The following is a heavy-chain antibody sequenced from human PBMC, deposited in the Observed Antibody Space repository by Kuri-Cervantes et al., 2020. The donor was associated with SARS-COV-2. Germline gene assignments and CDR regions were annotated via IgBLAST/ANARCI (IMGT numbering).Heavy chain of an antibody. CDR3: TTSMIVSAAHYFDY. CDR1: GFPFSDYR. V-gene: IGHV3-21*01. Sequence: GESLKIPCAASGFPFSDYRMNWIRQSPGKGLEWVSCIDGYSPYIHYADSVKGRFTISRDNAKSSVFLQMNSLRAEDTAVYYCTTSMIVSAAHYFDYWGQGILVTVSS. J-gene: IGHJ4*02. CDR2: IDGYSPYI. D-gene: IGHD3-22*01.